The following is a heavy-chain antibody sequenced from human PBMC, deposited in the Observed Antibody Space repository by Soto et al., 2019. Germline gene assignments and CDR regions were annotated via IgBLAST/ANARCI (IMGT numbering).Heavy chain of an antibody. CDR2: IYYSGST. J-gene: IGHJ5*02. CDR3: ARTKSSSWYVWFDP. V-gene: IGHV4-31*03. D-gene: IGHD6-13*01. CDR1: GGSISSGGYY. Sequence: QVQLQESGPGLVKPSQTLSLTCTVSGGSISSGGYYWSWIRQHPGKGLEWIGYIYYSGSTYYNPSLKSRVTXXVXTXXNQFSLKLSSVTAAGTAVYYGARTKSSSWYVWFDPWGQGTLVTVSS.